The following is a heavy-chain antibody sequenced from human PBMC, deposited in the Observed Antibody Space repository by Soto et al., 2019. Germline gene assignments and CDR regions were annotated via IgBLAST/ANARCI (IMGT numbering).Heavy chain of an antibody. V-gene: IGHV3-74*01. CDR3: ARDLGWRKLWLRYYYYGMDV. D-gene: IGHD5-18*01. Sequence: GSLRLSRAASGFTFSSYWLHWVRQAPWKGLVWVSRINSDGSSTSYADSVKGRFTISRDNAKNTPYLQMNSLRAEDTAVYYCARDLGWRKLWLRYYYYGMDVWGQGTMVTVSS. CDR1: GFTFSSYW. J-gene: IGHJ6*02. CDR2: INSDGSST.